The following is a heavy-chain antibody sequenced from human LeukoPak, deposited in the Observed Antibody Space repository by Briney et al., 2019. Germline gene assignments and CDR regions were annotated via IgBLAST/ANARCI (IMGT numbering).Heavy chain of an antibody. V-gene: IGHV3-9*03. CDR1: GFTFDDYA. Sequence: GGSLRLSCAASGFTFDDYAMHWVRQAPGKGLEWVSGISWNSGSIGYADSVKGRFTISRDNSKNTLYLQMGSLRAEDMAVYYCARVPNSTPGWYYFDYWGQGTLVTVSS. CDR2: ISWNSGSI. J-gene: IGHJ4*02. D-gene: IGHD6-13*01. CDR3: ARVPNSTPGWYYFDY.